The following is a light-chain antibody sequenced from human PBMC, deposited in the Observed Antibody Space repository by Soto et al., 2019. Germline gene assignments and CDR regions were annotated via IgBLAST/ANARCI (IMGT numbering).Light chain of an antibody. CDR2: AAS. V-gene: IGKV1-27*01. Sequence: DIQMTQSPSSLSASVGDRVTITCRASQGISNYLAWYQQKPGTVPKLLIYAASTLQSGVPSRFSGSGSGTDFTLTISSLQPEDVATDYGQRTYNAPRGTFGGGTKVDIK. CDR1: QGISNY. CDR3: QRTYNAPRGT. J-gene: IGKJ4*01.